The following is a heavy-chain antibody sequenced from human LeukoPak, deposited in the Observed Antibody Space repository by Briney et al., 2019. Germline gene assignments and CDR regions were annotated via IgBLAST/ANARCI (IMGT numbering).Heavy chain of an antibody. D-gene: IGHD4/OR15-4a*01. CDR1: GFTFSSYS. J-gene: IGHJ4*02. CDR3: ARDRGLTTAFDY. CDR2: ISSSSSYI. V-gene: IGHV3-21*01. Sequence: GGSLRLSCAASGFTFSSYSMNWVRQAPGKGLEWVSSISSSSSYIYYADSVKGRFTISRDNAKNSLYLQMNSLRAEDTAEYYCARDRGLTTAFDYWGQGTLVTVSS.